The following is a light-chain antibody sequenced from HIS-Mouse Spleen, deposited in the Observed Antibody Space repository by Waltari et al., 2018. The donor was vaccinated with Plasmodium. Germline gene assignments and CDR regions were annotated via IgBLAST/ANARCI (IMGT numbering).Light chain of an antibody. Sequence: LSPGERATLSCRASQSVSSYLAWYQQKPGQAPRLLIYDASNRATGIPARFSGSGSGTDFTLTISSLEPEDFAVYYCQQYNNWSFTFGPGTKVDIK. CDR3: QQYNNWSFT. CDR1: QSVSSY. CDR2: DAS. J-gene: IGKJ3*01. V-gene: IGKV3-11*01.